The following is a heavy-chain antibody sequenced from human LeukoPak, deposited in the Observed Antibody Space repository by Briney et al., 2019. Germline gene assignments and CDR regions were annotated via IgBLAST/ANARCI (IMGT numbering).Heavy chain of an antibody. V-gene: IGHV4-34*01. CDR3: ARDESSTRYNWYDP. CDR1: GGSFSGYY. D-gene: IGHD2-2*01. J-gene: IGHJ5*02. CDR2: INHSGST. Sequence: WETLSLTCAVYGGSFSGYYWSWIRQPPGKGLEWIGEINHSGSTNYNPSLKSRVTISVDTSKNQFSLKLSSVTAADTAVYYCARDESSTRYNWYDPWGQGTLVTVSS.